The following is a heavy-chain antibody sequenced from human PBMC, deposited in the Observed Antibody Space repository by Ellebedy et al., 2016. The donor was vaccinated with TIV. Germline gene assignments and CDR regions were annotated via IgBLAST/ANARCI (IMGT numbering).Heavy chain of an antibody. D-gene: IGHD1-1*01. V-gene: IGHV1-2*02. CDR2: INPDSGGT. Sequence: ASVKVSCKASGYTFTGYYMHWVRQAPGQGLEWMGWINPDSGGTNFAQNFQGRVSMTRDASIKTVYMQLTRLQSDDTAVYYCARVRRGSSGMDVWGQGTTVTVSS. J-gene: IGHJ6*02. CDR1: GYTFTGYY. CDR3: ARVRRGSSGMDV.